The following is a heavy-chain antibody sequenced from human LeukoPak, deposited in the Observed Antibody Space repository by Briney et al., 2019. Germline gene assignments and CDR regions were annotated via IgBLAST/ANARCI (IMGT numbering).Heavy chain of an antibody. V-gene: IGHV1-8*01. CDR2: MNPNSGNT. CDR1: GYTFTSYD. Sequence: ASVKVSCKASGYTFTSYDINWVRQATGQGLEWMGWMNPNSGNTGYAQKFQGRVTMTRNTSMSTAYMELSSLRSEDTAVYYCATKVGATVIFDYWGQGTLVTVSS. J-gene: IGHJ4*02. D-gene: IGHD1-26*01. CDR3: ATKVGATVIFDY.